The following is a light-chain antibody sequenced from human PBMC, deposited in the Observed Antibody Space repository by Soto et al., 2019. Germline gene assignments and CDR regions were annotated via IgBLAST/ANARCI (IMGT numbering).Light chain of an antibody. CDR3: TTWDDSLNGYL. J-gene: IGLJ1*01. CDR1: RSNIGGNT. Sequence: QSVLTQPPSASATPGQRVTISCSGSRSNIGGNTVNWYQHLPGTAPKLLMYRNNERPSGVPDRFSGSKSGTSASLAISGLQSDDEADYYCTTWDDSLNGYLFGSGTKLTVL. CDR2: RNN. V-gene: IGLV1-44*01.